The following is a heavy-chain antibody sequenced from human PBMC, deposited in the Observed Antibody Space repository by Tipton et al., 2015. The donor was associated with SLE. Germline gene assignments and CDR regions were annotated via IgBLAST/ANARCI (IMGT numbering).Heavy chain of an antibody. CDR1: GFSLSEIS. D-gene: IGHD3-22*01. J-gene: IGHJ3*01. V-gene: IGHV1-24*01. CDR2: FDPEQGDA. CDR3: AVGAYYSARGAFDL. Sequence: QSGAEVKKPGASVKVSCKVTSGFSLSEISIHWVRQAPGEGLEWMGGFDPEQGDAIYAQTFQGRVTVTEGTSTDTVFMELNNLTSDDTAVYYCAVGAYYSARGAFDLWGQGTRVIVSP.